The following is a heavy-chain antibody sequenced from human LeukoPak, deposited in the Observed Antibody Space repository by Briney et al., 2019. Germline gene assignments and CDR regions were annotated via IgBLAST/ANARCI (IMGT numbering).Heavy chain of an antibody. Sequence: PSETLSLTCTVSGGSISSYYWSWIRQPPGKGLEWIGYIYYSGSTNYNPSLKSRVTISVDTSKNQFSLKPSSVTAADTAVYYCARHGGRWYTGLDFDYWGQGTLVTVSS. V-gene: IGHV4-59*08. D-gene: IGHD6-13*01. J-gene: IGHJ4*02. CDR1: GGSISSYY. CDR3: ARHGGRWYTGLDFDY. CDR2: IYYSGST.